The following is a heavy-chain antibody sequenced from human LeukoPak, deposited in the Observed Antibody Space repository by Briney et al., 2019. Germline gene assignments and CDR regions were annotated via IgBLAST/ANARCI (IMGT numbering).Heavy chain of an antibody. Sequence: GGSLRLSCAASGFTFSSYGMHWVRQAPAKGLEWVAFIRYDGNKKYYADSVKGRFTISRDNSKNTLYLQMNSLRAEDTAVYYCAKDLYRNYFDYWGQGTLVTVSS. V-gene: IGHV3-30*02. CDR1: GFTFSSYG. CDR3: AKDLYRNYFDY. CDR2: IRYDGNKK. J-gene: IGHJ4*02. D-gene: IGHD1-26*01.